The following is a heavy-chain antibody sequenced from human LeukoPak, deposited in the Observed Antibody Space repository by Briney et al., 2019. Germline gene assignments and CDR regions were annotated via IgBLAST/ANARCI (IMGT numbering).Heavy chain of an antibody. Sequence: SGTLSLTCAVSGSAISSGYYWGWIRQPPGKGLQWIGNIYHSGTTYYNPSLKSRLTISVDTSKNQFSLKLTSVTAADTAVYYCARIRSSSWSHFDYWGQGTLVTVSS. CDR2: IYHSGTT. CDR3: ARIRSSSWSHFDY. V-gene: IGHV4-38-2*01. CDR1: GSAISSGYY. D-gene: IGHD6-13*01. J-gene: IGHJ4*02.